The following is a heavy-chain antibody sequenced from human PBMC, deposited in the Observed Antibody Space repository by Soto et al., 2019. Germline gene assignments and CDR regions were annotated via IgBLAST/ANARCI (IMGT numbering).Heavy chain of an antibody. V-gene: IGHV4-34*01. CDR1: GGSFSGYY. J-gene: IGHJ4*02. CDR2: INHSGST. Sequence: SEPLSLTCAVYGGSFSGYYWSWIRQPPGKGLEWIGEINHSGSTNYNPSLKSRVTISVDTSKNQFSLKLSSVTAADTAVYYCARGGFRYSSGWYTYWGQGTLVTVSS. D-gene: IGHD6-19*01. CDR3: ARGGFRYSSGWYTY.